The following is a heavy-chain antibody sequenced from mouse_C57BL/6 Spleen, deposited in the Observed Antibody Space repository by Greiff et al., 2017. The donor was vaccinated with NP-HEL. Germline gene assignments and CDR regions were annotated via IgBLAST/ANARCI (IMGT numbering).Heavy chain of an antibody. V-gene: IGHV1-81*01. Sequence: QVQLQQSGAELARPGASVKLSCKASGYTFTSYGISWVKQRTGQGLEWIGEIYPRSGNTYYNEKFKGKATLTADKSSSTAYMELRSLTSEDSAVYFCAREGDGYYYCDYWGQGTTLTVSS. J-gene: IGHJ2*01. CDR3: AREGDGYYYCDY. D-gene: IGHD2-3*01. CDR2: IYPRSGNT. CDR1: GYTFTSYG.